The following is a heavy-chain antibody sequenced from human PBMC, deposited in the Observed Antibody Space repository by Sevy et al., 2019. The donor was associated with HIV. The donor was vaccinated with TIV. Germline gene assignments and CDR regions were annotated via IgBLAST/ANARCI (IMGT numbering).Heavy chain of an antibody. CDR3: AKDADHITMVRGVIPASRGLPYGMDV. J-gene: IGHJ6*02. CDR1: GFTFSSYG. CDR2: ISYDGSNK. V-gene: IGHV3-30*18. D-gene: IGHD3-10*01. Sequence: GGSLRLSCAASGFTFSSYGMHWVRQAPGKGLEWVAVISYDGSNKYYADSVNGRFTISRDNSKNTLYLQMNSLRAEDTAVYYCAKDADHITMVRGVIPASRGLPYGMDVWGQGTTVTVSS.